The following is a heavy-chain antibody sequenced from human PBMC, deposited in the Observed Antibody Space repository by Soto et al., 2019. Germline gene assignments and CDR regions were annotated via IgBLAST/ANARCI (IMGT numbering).Heavy chain of an antibody. CDR1: GYTFTSYA. CDR2: INAGNGNT. CDR3: AKDGTGRYDSSGYYFDY. D-gene: IGHD3-22*01. Sequence: ASVKVSCKASGYTFTSYAMHWVRQAPGQRLEWMGWINAGNGNTKYSQKFQGRVTITRDTSASTAYMELSSLRSGDTAVYYCAKDGTGRYDSSGYYFDYWGQGTLVTVSS. V-gene: IGHV1-3*01. J-gene: IGHJ4*02.